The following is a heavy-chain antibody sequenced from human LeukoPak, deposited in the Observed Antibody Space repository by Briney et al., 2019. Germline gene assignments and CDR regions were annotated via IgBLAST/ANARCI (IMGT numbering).Heavy chain of an antibody. J-gene: IGHJ4*02. V-gene: IGHV1-18*01. CDR2: ISAYNGNT. Sequence: ASVKVACKASGYTFTSYGISWVRQAPGQGLEWMGWISAYNGNTNYAQKLQGRVTMTTDTSTSTAYMELRSLRPDDTAVYYCARDRAQWISDYWGQGTLVTVSS. CDR1: GYTFTSYG. D-gene: IGHD5-12*01. CDR3: ARDRAQWISDY.